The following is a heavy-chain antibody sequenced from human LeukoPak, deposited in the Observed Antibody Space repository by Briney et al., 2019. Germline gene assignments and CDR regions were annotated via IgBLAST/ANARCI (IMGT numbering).Heavy chain of an antibody. CDR1: GFTFGSYV. J-gene: IGHJ4*02. Sequence: GESLRLSCAASGFTFGSYVMSWVRQAPGKGLEWVSGISASGGSTYYADSVKGRFTISRDNSKNTLYLQMNSLRAEDTAVYYCAEPEGGYYDIRPDWGQGTLVTVSS. V-gene: IGHV3-23*01. D-gene: IGHD3-22*01. CDR3: AEPEGGYYDIRPD. CDR2: ISASGGST.